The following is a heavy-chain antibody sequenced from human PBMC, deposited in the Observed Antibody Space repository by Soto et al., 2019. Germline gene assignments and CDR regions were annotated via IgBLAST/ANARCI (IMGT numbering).Heavy chain of an antibody. CDR3: SRATMSYRYDYGVDV. J-gene: IGHJ6*02. D-gene: IGHD3-16*02. Sequence: PSETLSLTCTVSGGSISSSSYYWGWIRQPPGKGLEWIGSIYYSGSTYYNPSLKSRVTISVDTSKNQFSLKLSSVTAADTAVYYCSRATMSYRYDYGVDVWGQGTTVTVSS. V-gene: IGHV4-39*01. CDR2: IYYSGST. CDR1: GGSISSSSYY.